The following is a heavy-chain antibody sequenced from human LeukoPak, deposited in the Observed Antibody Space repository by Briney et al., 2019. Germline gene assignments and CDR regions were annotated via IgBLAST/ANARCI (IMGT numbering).Heavy chain of an antibody. CDR1: GFTFSDYY. Sequence: GGSLRLPCAASGFTFSDYYMSWIRQAPGKGLEWVSYISSSGNYANYADSVKGRFTISRDNGKKSLNLQMESLRAEDMAVYYCARVGRTSIGFDYWGQGTVVTVSS. CDR3: ARVGRTSIGFDY. CDR2: ISSSGNYA. V-gene: IGHV3-11*05. J-gene: IGHJ4*02. D-gene: IGHD1-7*01.